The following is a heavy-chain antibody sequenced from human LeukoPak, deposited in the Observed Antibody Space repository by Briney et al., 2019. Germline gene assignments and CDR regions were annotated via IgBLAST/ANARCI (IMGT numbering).Heavy chain of an antibody. V-gene: IGHV1-46*01. J-gene: IGHJ4*02. Sequence: ASVKVSCKASGYIFTSYYIHWVRRAPGQGLEWVGIIDPRGGSTTNAQKFQGSVTMTRDTSTNTVYMELSSLRSEDTAVYYCARGGPVGNYDSSAYYLHWGQGTLVTVSS. CDR2: IDPRGGST. CDR3: ARGGPVGNYDSSAYYLH. CDR1: GYIFTSYY. D-gene: IGHD3-22*01.